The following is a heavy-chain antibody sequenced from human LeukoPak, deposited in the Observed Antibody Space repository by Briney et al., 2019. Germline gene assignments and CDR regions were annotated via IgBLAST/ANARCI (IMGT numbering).Heavy chain of an antibody. CDR3: ARVELDLDAFDI. CDR2: IHTSGST. Sequence: SETLSLTCTVSGGSISSYYWCWIRPPAGKGLEWIGRIHTSGSTNYNPPLKSRVTMSVDTSKNQFSLKLSSVTAADTAVYYCARVELDLDAFDIWGQGTMVTVSS. V-gene: IGHV4-4*07. J-gene: IGHJ3*02. CDR1: GGSISSYY. D-gene: IGHD1-1*01.